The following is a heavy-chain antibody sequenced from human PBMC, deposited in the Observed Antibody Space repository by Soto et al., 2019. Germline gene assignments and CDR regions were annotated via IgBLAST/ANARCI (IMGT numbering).Heavy chain of an antibody. CDR2: ISYDGSNK. Sequence: GGSLRLSCAASGFTFNSYGMHWVRQAPGKGLEWVAVISYDGSNKYYADSVKGRFTISRDNSKNTLYLQMNSLRAEDTAVYYCAKDFHAYYYDSSGYYTPWFDPWGQGTLVTVSS. V-gene: IGHV3-30*18. J-gene: IGHJ5*02. CDR1: GFTFNSYG. D-gene: IGHD3-22*01. CDR3: AKDFHAYYYDSSGYYTPWFDP.